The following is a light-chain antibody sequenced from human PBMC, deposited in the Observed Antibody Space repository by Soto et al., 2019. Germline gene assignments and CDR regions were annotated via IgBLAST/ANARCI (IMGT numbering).Light chain of an antibody. J-gene: IGKJ1*01. CDR2: AAS. CDR1: QGIRND. CDR3: LQDYSYPRT. Sequence: AIQLTQSPSSLSASVGDRVTITCRASQGIRNDLGWYQQKPGKAPKLLIYAASSLESGVPSRFSGSGSGADFTLTISSLQPEDFATYYCLQDYSYPRTFGQGTKVDI. V-gene: IGKV1-6*01.